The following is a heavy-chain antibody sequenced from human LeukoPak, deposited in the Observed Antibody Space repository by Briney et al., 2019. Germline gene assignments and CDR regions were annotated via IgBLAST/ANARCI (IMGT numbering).Heavy chain of an antibody. CDR2: INAGNGNT. CDR3: ARDPQANWNYAFDI. CDR1: GYTFTSYA. D-gene: IGHD1-7*01. Sequence: ASVKVSCKASGYTFTSYAMHWVRQAPGQRLEWMGWINAGNGNTKYSQKFQGRVTITRDTSARTAYMELSSLRSEDTAVYYCARDPQANWNYAFDIWGQGTMVTVSS. V-gene: IGHV1-3*01. J-gene: IGHJ3*02.